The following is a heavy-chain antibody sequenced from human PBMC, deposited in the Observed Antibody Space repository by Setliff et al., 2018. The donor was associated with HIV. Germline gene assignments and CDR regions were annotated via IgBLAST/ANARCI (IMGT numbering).Heavy chain of an antibody. CDR1: GGSLTGYY. CDR2: IYFNGNT. D-gene: IGHD6-25*01. CDR3: VREAGYFDF. J-gene: IGHJ2*01. Sequence: SETLSLTCTVSGGSLTGYYWSWIRQPPGKGLEWIGYIYFNGNTNLNPSLESRLTMSVDTSKNQFSLKLNSVTAADTAVYYCVREAGYFDFWGRGTLVTVSS. V-gene: IGHV4-59*01.